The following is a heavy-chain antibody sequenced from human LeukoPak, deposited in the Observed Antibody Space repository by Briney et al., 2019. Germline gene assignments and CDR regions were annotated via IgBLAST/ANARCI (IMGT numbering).Heavy chain of an antibody. D-gene: IGHD2-15*01. J-gene: IGHJ5*02. Sequence: GGSLRLSCAASGFTFSSYGMSWVRQAPGKGLEWVSSISTSSSYIYYADSVKGRFTISRDNARNSLYLQMNTLRAEDTAVYSCARGADGVSSNSRGWFDPWGQGTLVTVSS. V-gene: IGHV3-21*01. CDR1: GFTFSSYG. CDR3: ARGADGVSSNSRGWFDP. CDR2: ISTSSSYI.